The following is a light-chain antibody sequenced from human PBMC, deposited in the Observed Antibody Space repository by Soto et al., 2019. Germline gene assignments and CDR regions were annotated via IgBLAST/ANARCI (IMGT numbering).Light chain of an antibody. V-gene: IGKV1-6*01. CDR2: VAS. CDR1: QDIRND. J-gene: IGKJ4*01. Sequence: AIQMTQSPASLSASLGDRVTITCRASQDIRNDLGWYQQKQGKAPKLLIYVASSLQSGVPSRFSVSGYGTDFNLTISSLQTEDFATYYCLQDYNYPLTFGGGTKVDIK. CDR3: LQDYNYPLT.